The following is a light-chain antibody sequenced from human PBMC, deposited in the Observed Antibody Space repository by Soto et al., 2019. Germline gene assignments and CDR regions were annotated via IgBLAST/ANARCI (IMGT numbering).Light chain of an antibody. CDR1: HDVSSGY. J-gene: IGKJ5*01. V-gene: IGKV3-20*01. CDR3: HQYCSTSAIT. CDR2: GAA. Sequence: ELVLPLCRGSLSLSPGQSATLSFSSTHDVSSGYLAWYQQKPGQAPTRLIYGAASRATGIPDRCSGSGFGTDFTLTISRRLADDFAAYFSHQYCSTSAITFGQGPRLEIK.